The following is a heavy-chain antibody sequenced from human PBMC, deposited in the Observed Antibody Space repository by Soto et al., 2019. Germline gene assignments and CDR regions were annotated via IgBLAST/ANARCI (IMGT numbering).Heavy chain of an antibody. CDR3: ARHVPAAGYYYGMDV. CDR1: GGAFSSYA. J-gene: IGHJ6*02. Sequence: GASVKVSCKASGGAFSSYAISWVRQAPGQGLEWMGGIIPIFGTANYAQKFQVRVTITADESTSTAYMELSSLRSDDTAVYYCARHVPAAGYYYGMDVWGQGTTVTVSS. V-gene: IGHV1-69*13. D-gene: IGHD2-2*01. CDR2: IIPIFGTA.